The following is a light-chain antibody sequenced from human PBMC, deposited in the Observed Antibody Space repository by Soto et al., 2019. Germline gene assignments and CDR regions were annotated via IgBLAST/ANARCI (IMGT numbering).Light chain of an antibody. CDR2: DAS. CDR3: QQYNSYPWT. J-gene: IGKJ1*01. V-gene: IGKV1-5*01. CDR1: QSISSW. Sequence: DIQMTQSPSTLSASVGDRVTITCRASQSISSWLAWYQQKPGKPPKLLNYDASSLESGVPSRFSGSGSGTEFTLTISSLQPDDFATYYCQQYNSYPWTFGQGTKVEIK.